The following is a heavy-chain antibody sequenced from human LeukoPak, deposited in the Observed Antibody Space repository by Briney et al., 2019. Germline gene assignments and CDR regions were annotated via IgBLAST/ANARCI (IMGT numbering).Heavy chain of an antibody. CDR3: ARDRLQLQS. J-gene: IGHJ5*02. D-gene: IGHD5-24*01. Sequence: SQTLSLTCTVSGDSISSGSYYWNWIRQPPGKGLEWIGYIYYTGNTNYNPSLKSRVTISVDTSKNQFSLKLSSVTAADTAVYYCARDRLQLQSWGQGTLVTVSS. V-gene: IGHV4-61*01. CDR2: IYYTGNT. CDR1: GDSISSGSYY.